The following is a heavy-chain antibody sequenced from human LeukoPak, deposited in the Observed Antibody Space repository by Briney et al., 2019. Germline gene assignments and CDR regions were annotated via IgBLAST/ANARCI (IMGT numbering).Heavy chain of an antibody. CDR2: IYHSGST. Sequence: PSQTLSLTCTVSGGSISSGGYYWSWIRQPPGKGLEWIGYIYHSGSTYYNPSLKSRVTISVDRSKNQFSLKLSSVTAADTAVYYCARGSEYSSQLRFDPWGQGTLVTVSS. J-gene: IGHJ5*02. CDR1: GGSISSGGYY. V-gene: IGHV4-30-2*01. CDR3: ARGSEYSSQLRFDP. D-gene: IGHD6-6*01.